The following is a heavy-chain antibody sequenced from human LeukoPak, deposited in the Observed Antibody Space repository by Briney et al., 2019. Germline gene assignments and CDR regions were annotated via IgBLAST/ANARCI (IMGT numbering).Heavy chain of an antibody. J-gene: IGHJ4*02. V-gene: IGHV3-23*01. CDR2: ISGSGGST. CDR3: AKDPGRYYDSSGYPI. Sequence: SCKASGGTFSSYAMSWVRQAPGKGLEWVSAISGSGGSTYYADSVKGRFTISRDNSKNTLYLQMNSLRAEDTAVYYCAKDPGRYYDSSGYPIWGQGTLVTVSS. D-gene: IGHD3-22*01. CDR1: GGTFSSYA.